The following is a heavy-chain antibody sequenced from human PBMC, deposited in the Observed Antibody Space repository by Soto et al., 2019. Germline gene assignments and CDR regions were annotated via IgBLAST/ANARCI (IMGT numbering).Heavy chain of an antibody. V-gene: IGHV1-69*13. Sequence: SVKVSCKPSGGTFTTYAINWVRQAPGQGLEWMGGIVPIFRRANYAQKFQGRVTITADESANTVYMEVSSLTSDDTAVYYCARAMRPHIVVVVSAYYFGKDVWGQGTAVTVSS. CDR1: GGTFTTYA. J-gene: IGHJ6*02. CDR2: IVPIFRRA. CDR3: ARAMRPHIVVVVSAYYFGKDV. D-gene: IGHD2-15*01.